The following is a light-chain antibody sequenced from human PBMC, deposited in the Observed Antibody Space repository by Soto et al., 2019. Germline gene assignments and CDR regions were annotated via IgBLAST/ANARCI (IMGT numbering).Light chain of an antibody. CDR2: GAS. CDR3: QQFYTWPVP. CDR1: QNVYTN. V-gene: IGKV3-15*01. J-gene: IGKJ4*01. Sequence: IGMTQSPATLSVSPGERVTFSCRASQNVYTNLAWYQHKPGQAPRLLISGASTGATGIPARFSGSGSGTEFTLTINSLQSEDFAVYYCQQFYTWPVPFGGGTKVDIK.